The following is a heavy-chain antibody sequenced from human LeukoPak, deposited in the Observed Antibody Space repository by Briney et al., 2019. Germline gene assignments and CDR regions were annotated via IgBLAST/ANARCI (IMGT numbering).Heavy chain of an antibody. CDR1: GGSISSYY. D-gene: IGHD2-2*02. J-gene: IGHJ5*02. CDR3: ARNDPRGYCSSTSCYRIFDP. Sequence: PSETLSLTCTVSGGSISSYYWSWIRQPPGKGLEWIGYIYYSGSTNYNPSLKSQVTISVDTSKNQFSLKLSSVTAADTAVYYCARNDPRGYCSSTSCYRIFDPWGQGTLVTVSS. V-gene: IGHV4-59*01. CDR2: IYYSGST.